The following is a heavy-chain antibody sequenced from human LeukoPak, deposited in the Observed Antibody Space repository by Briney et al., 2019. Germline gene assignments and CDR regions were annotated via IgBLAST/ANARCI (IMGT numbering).Heavy chain of an antibody. J-gene: IGHJ4*02. D-gene: IGHD3-22*01. CDR2: VYYTGST. CDR1: GGSISSSSYY. CDR3: ARTPIYYFDNSGYYN. V-gene: IGHV4-39*07. Sequence: PSETLSLTCTVSGGSISSSSYYWGWIRQPPGKGLEWIGSVYYTGSTYYNPSLKSRVTISVDTSKNQFSLKLSSVTAADTAVYYCARTPIYYFDNSGYYNWGQGTLVTVSS.